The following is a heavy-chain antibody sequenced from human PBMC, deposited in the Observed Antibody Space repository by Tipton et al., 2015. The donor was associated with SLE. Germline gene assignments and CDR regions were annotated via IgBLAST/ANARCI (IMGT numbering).Heavy chain of an antibody. D-gene: IGHD6-19*01. CDR3: ARAWSYSTGWYYDL. V-gene: IGHV4-59*01. Sequence: TLSLTCTVSGGSISTYYWSWIRQPPGKGLEWIGYIFYSGSTSYNPTLKSRVTMSVDTSKNQFSLKLSSVTAADTAVYYCARAWSYSTGWYYDLWGRGTLVTVSP. J-gene: IGHJ2*01. CDR2: IFYSGST. CDR1: GGSISTYY.